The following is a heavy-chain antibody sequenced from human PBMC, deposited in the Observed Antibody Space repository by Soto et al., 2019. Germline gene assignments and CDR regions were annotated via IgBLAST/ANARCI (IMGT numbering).Heavy chain of an antibody. CDR2: IYYSGST. D-gene: IGHD3-3*01. Sequence: SETLSLTCTVSGGSISSSSYYWGWIRQPPGKGLEWIGSIYYSGSTYYNPSLKSRVTISVDTSKNQFSLKLSSVTAADTAVYYCARGSYYDFWSGRPLYYYYMDVWGKGTTVTVSS. CDR1: GGSISSSSYY. CDR3: ARGSYYDFWSGRPLYYYYMDV. V-gene: IGHV4-39*01. J-gene: IGHJ6*03.